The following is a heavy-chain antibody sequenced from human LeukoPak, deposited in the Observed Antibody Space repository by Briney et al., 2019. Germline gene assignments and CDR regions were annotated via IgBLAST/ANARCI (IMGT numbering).Heavy chain of an antibody. D-gene: IGHD1-26*01. V-gene: IGHV3-23*01. Sequence: GGSLRLSCTASGFTFSNYAMSWVRQAPGKGLEWVSAISGGGGNTYYADSVKGRFTISRDNSKNMLYLQVNSLRAEDTAVYYCAKGGKWDVTPFDYWGQGTLVTVSS. CDR2: ISGGGGNT. J-gene: IGHJ4*02. CDR3: AKGGKWDVTPFDY. CDR1: GFTFSNYA.